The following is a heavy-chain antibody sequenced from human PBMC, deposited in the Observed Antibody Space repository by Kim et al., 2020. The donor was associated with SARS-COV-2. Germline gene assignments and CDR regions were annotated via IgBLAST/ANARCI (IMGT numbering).Heavy chain of an antibody. CDR1: GGSLSSSSYY. CDR2: AYYIGNT. D-gene: IGHD6-19*01. CDR3: ADHQRYSSGRYVAFYYYHMVV. V-gene: IGHV4-39*01. Sequence: SETLSLTCTVSGGSLSSSSYYWGWIRQPPGKGLEWIGTAYYIGNTYYNPSLKSGVTISVDTSKNQFSLKLGSVTAADTAVYYCADHQRYSSGRYVAFYYYHMVVWGKGTTVTVSS. J-gene: IGHJ6*03.